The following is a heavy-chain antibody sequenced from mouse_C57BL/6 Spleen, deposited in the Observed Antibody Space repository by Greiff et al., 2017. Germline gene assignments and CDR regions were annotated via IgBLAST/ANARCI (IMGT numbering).Heavy chain of an antibody. J-gene: IGHJ1*03. V-gene: IGHV5-4*03. CDR2: ISDGGSYA. D-gene: IGHD2-5*01. Sequence: EVKLVESGGGLVKPGGSLKLSCAASGFTFSSYAMSWVRQTPEQRLEWVATISDGGSYAYYPDNVKGRFTISRDNAKNNLYLQMSHLKSEDTAMYYCARAYSNYWYFDVWGTGTTVTVSS. CDR1: GFTFSSYA. CDR3: ARAYSNYWYFDV.